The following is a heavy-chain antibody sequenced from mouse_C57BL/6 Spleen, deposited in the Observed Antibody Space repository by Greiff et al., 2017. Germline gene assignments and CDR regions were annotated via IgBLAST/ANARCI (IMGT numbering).Heavy chain of an antibody. D-gene: IGHD2-5*01. J-gene: IGHJ2*01. CDR3: ARGAYYSNSYYFDY. V-gene: IGHV1-69*01. CDR1: GYTFTSSW. Sequence: QVQLQQPGAELVMPGASVKLSCKASGYTFTSSWMHWVKQRPGQGLEWIGEIDPSDSYTNYNQKFKGKSTLTVDKSSSTAYMQLSSLTSEDSAVYYCARGAYYSNSYYFDYWGQGTTLTVSS. CDR2: IDPSDSYT.